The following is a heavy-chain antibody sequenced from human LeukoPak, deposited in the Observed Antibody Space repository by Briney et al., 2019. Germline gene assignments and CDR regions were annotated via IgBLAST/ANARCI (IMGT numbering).Heavy chain of an antibody. J-gene: IGHJ4*02. CDR2: ISYDGSNK. V-gene: IGHV3-30-3*01. Sequence: GGSLRLSCAASGFTFSSYAMPWVRQAPGKGLEWVAVISYDGSNKYYADSVKGRFTISRDNSKNTLYLQMNSLRAEDTAVYYCASTLGSGWYFDYWGQGTLVTVSS. CDR1: GFTFSSYA. D-gene: IGHD6-19*01. CDR3: ASTLGSGWYFDY.